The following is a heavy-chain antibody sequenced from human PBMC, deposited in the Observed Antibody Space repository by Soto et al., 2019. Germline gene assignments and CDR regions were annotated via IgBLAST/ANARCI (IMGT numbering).Heavy chain of an antibody. CDR2: IDPSDSYT. D-gene: IGHD1-1*01. Sequence: GESLKISCKGSGYRFSSQWISWVRQMPGKGLEWMGRIDPSDSYTSYSPSFQGHVTISTDNSISTAYLQWSSLKASDTAMYYCARHGKSSVITKTYGMDVWGQGTTVTVSS. CDR1: GYRFSSQW. CDR3: ARHGKSSVITKTYGMDV. J-gene: IGHJ6*02. V-gene: IGHV5-10-1*01.